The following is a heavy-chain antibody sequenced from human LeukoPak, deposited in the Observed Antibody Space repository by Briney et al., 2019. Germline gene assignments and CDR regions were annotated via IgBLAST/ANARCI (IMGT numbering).Heavy chain of an antibody. CDR3: ARRASTTWFIDY. CDR2: INHSGST. V-gene: IGHV4-34*01. Sequence: SETLSLTCAVYGGSFSGYYWSWIRQPPGKGLEWIGEINHSGSTNYNPSLKSRVTISVDTSKNQFSLKLSSVTAADTAVYYCARRASTTWFIDYWGQGTLVTVSS. J-gene: IGHJ4*02. D-gene: IGHD6-13*01. CDR1: GGSFSGYY.